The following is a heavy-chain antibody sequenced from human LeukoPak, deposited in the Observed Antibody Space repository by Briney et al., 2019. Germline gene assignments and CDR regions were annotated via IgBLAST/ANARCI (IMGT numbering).Heavy chain of an antibody. J-gene: IGHJ6*03. D-gene: IGHD3-3*01. CDR2: INPNSGGT. Sequence: ASVKVSCKASGYTFTGYYMHWVRQAPGQGLEWMGWINPNSGGTNYAQKFQGRVTMTRDTSISTAYMELSRLRSDDTAVYYCARADVLRFPHYMDVWGKGTTVTVSS. CDR3: ARADVLRFPHYMDV. V-gene: IGHV1-2*02. CDR1: GYTFTGYY.